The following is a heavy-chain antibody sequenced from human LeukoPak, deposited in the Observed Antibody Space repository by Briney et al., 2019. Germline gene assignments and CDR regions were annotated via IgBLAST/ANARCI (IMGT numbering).Heavy chain of an antibody. CDR1: GFTFSSYS. J-gene: IGHJ4*02. CDR3: ARGPYWGSYNY. Sequence: GGSLRLSCAASGFTFSSYSMNWVRQAPGEGLEWVSSISSSSYIYYADSVKGRFTISRDNAKNSLYLQMNSLRAEDTAVYYCARGPYWGSYNYWGQGTLVTVSS. D-gene: IGHD3-16*01. CDR2: ISSSSYI. V-gene: IGHV3-21*01.